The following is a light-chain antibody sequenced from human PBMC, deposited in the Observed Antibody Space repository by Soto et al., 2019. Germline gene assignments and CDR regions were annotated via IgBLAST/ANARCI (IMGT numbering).Light chain of an antibody. CDR2: DAS. CDR3: QQFSSYPLT. J-gene: IGKJ4*01. V-gene: IGKV3-20*01. Sequence: EFVLTQSPGTLSLSPGERATLSCRASQTVRNNYLAWYQQKPAQAPRLHIYDASSRATGIPDRFSGAGSETDFTLTISRLEPEDFAVYYCQQFSSYPLTFGGGTKVEMK. CDR1: QTVRNNY.